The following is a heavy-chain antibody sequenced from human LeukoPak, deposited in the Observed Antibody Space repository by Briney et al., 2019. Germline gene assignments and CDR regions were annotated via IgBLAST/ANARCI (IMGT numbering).Heavy chain of an antibody. Sequence: PSETLSLTCTVSGGSISSYYWSWIRQPPGKGLEWIGYIYYSGSTNYNPSLKSRVTISVDTSKNQFSLKLSSVTAADTAVYYCARDRGGEVYWGQGTLVTVSS. CDR3: ARDRGGEVY. CDR2: IYYSGST. J-gene: IGHJ4*02. CDR1: GGSISSYY. D-gene: IGHD3-16*01. V-gene: IGHV4-59*01.